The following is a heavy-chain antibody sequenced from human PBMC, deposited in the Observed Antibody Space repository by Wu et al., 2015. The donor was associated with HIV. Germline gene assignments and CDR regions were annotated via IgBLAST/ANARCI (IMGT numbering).Heavy chain of an antibody. D-gene: IGHD1-26*01. V-gene: IGHV1-69*14. J-gene: IGHJ4*02. Sequence: QVQLVQSGAEVKKPGSSVKVSCKASGGTFSSYAISWVRQAPGQGLEWMGVIRPSDGTIRYAQKFQGRVTMTWDTSTSTVYMELSSLRSEDTAVYYCTRDSGGNYQLDYWGQGTLVTVSS. CDR2: IRPSDGTI. CDR3: TRDSGGNYQLDY. CDR1: GGTFSSYA.